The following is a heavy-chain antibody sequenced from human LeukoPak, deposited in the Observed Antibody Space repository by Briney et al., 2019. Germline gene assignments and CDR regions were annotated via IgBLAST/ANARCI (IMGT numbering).Heavy chain of an antibody. CDR2: INQDGSEK. J-gene: IGHJ4*01. Sequence: GGSLRLSCTASGFTFSQYWMNWVRQAPGKGLEWVANINQDGSEKTYVDSVKGRFTISRDNAKNSLYLQVNSLRAEDTAMYYCARRTYYYDTSGYNPPHLDYWGHGTLVTVSS. CDR3: ARRTYYYDTSGYNPPHLDY. V-gene: IGHV3-7*03. D-gene: IGHD3-22*01. CDR1: GFTFSQYW.